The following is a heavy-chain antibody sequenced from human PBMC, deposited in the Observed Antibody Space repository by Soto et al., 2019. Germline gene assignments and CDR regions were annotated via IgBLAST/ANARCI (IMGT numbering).Heavy chain of an antibody. V-gene: IGHV3-30*18. Sequence: QVHLVESGGGVVQPGRSLRLSCAASGFTFTSFGIHWVRQAPGKGLEWVAVVSYDGIDENYADSVKGRFSISRDNSKNTSYLPTHSLTGDHKAAYYCANDLREMATIISDYWGQGTLVTVSS. CDR2: VSYDGIDE. D-gene: IGHD5-12*01. CDR1: GFTFTSFG. CDR3: ANDLREMATIISDY. J-gene: IGHJ4*02.